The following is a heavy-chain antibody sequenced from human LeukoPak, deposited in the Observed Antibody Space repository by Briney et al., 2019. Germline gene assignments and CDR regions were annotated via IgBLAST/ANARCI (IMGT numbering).Heavy chain of an antibody. CDR1: GFTFTRHW. CDR3: GGSEDGYIDY. V-gene: IGHV3-74*01. D-gene: IGHD5-24*01. Sequence: PGGSLRLSCAASGFTFTRHWMHWVRQAPGKGLEWVSRIKTDGTNTIYADFVEGRFTISRDNARNTLYPQMSSLRAGDTAVYYCGGSEDGYIDYWGQGTLVTVSS. CDR2: IKTDGTNT. J-gene: IGHJ4*02.